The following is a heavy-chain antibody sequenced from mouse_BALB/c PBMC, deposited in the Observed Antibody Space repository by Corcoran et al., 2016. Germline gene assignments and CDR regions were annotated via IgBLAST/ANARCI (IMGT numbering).Heavy chain of an antibody. D-gene: IGHD1-1*01. V-gene: IGHV4-1*02. CDR2: INPDSSTI. J-gene: IGHJ3*01. Sequence: ELKLLESGGGLVQPGGSLTLSCTASGFDFSRYWMSWVRQAPGKGLEWIGEINPDSSTINYTPSLKDKFIISRDNAKNTQYLQMSKVRSEDTALYYCARYYYGSSDAYWGQGTLVTVSA. CDR1: GFDFSRYW. CDR3: ARYYYGSSDAY.